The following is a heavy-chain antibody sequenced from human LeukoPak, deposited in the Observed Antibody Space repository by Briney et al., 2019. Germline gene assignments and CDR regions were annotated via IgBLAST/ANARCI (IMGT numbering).Heavy chain of an antibody. D-gene: IGHD4-23*01. CDR1: GFTFSTYW. V-gene: IGHV3-7*04. J-gene: IGHJ4*02. CDR3: ARGYGGAYYFDY. CDR2: INQDGSEK. Sequence: GGSLRLSCAASGFTFSTYWMNWVRQAPGKGLEWVANINQDGSEKYYVDSVKGRFTISRDDAKNSLYLQMNSLRAEDTAVYYCARGYGGAYYFDYWGQGTLVTVSS.